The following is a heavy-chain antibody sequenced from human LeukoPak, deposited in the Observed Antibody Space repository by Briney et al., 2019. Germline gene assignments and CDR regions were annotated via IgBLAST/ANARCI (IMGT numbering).Heavy chain of an antibody. V-gene: IGHV4-39*01. CDR1: GGSISSSSYY. D-gene: IGHD6-13*01. CDR2: IYYSGST. Sequence: SETLSLTCTVSGGSISSSSYYWGWIRQPPGKGLEWIGSIYYSGSTYYNPSLKSRVTISVDTSKNQFSLKLSSVTAADTAVYYCARGYRLNWFDPWGQGTLVTVSS. J-gene: IGHJ5*02. CDR3: ARGYRLNWFDP.